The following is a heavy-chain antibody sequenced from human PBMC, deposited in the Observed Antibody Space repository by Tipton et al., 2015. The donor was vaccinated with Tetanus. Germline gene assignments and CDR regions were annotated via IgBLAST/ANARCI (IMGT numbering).Heavy chain of an antibody. Sequence: TLSLTCAVYGGTFNNYFWTWIRQPPGKGLEWIGEINYDGSTNYSPSLKSRVTLSLDTTEKQDSLDLASVTAADTAVYFWATTEVIWFDPWGQGSLVTVSS. D-gene: IGHD1-1*01. CDR1: GGTFNNYF. CDR3: ATTEVIWFDP. CDR2: INYDGST. J-gene: IGHJ5*02. V-gene: IGHV4-34*08.